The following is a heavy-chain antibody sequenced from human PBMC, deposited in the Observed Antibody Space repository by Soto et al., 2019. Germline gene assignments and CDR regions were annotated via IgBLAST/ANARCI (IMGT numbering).Heavy chain of an antibody. J-gene: IGHJ4*02. D-gene: IGHD2-21*02. CDR2: ISGSGGST. Sequence: EVQLLESGGGLVQPGGSLRLSCAASGCTFSSYAMSWVRQAPGKGLEWVSAISGSGGSTYYADSVKGRFTISRDNSKNTLYLQMNSLRADDTAVYYCAKSSVVVTASADYWGQGTLVTVSS. V-gene: IGHV3-23*01. CDR3: AKSSVVVTASADY. CDR1: GCTFSSYA.